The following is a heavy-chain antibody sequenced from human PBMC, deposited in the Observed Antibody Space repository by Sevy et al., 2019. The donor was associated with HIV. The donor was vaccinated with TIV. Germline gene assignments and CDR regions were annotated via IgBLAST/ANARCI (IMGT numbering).Heavy chain of an antibody. J-gene: IGHJ4*02. D-gene: IGHD2-8*01. Sequence: GGSLRLSCAASGFAPSTYGMHWVRQAPGKGLEWVAVIGYDGSNKYYADSVKGRLSISRDNSRNTLFLQMDSLGAEETAVYYCARDPRMYGDYLLAYFDYWGQGTLVTVSS. CDR2: IGYDGSNK. CDR1: GFAPSTYG. CDR3: ARDPRMYGDYLLAYFDY. V-gene: IGHV3-33*01.